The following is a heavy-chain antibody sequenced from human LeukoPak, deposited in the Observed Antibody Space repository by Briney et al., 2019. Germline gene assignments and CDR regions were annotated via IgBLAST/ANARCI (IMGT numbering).Heavy chain of an antibody. CDR2: IYYSGIT. D-gene: IGHD2-2*01. V-gene: IGHV4-31*03. CDR3: ARDGEYCSSTSCYFDP. CDR1: GGSISSGGYY. Sequence: PSQTLSLTCPVSGGSISSGGYYGSWIRQHPGKGLGWIWYIYYSGITYYNPSLKSRLTISVDTSKNQFSLKLSSVTAADTALYYCARDGEYCSSTSCYFDPWGQGILVTVSS. J-gene: IGHJ5*02.